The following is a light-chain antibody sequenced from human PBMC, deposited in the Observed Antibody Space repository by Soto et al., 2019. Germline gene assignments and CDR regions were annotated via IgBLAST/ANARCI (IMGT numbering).Light chain of an antibody. CDR2: VVS. CDR3: SSYTTSNTRQIV. V-gene: IGLV2-14*03. CDR1: SSDVGGYNY. J-gene: IGLJ1*01. Sequence: QSVLTQPASVSGSPGQSITISCTGTSSDVGGYNYVSWYQHHPGKAPKLMIYVVSNRPSGVSNRFSGSKSGNTASLTISGLQPEDEADYYCSSYTTSNTRQIVFGTGTKLTVL.